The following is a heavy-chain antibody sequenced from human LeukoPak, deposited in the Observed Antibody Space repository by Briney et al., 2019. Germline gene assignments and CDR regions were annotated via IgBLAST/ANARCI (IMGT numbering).Heavy chain of an antibody. CDR2: IWYDGSNK. D-gene: IGHD2-15*01. CDR1: GFTFSSYG. Sequence: GGSLRLSCAASGFTFSSYGMHWVRQAPGKGLEWVAVIWYDGSNKYYADSVKGRFTISRDNSKNTLYLQMNSLRAEDTAVYFCAREDGYCSGGNCYSYFDSWGQGTLVTVSS. V-gene: IGHV3-33*01. J-gene: IGHJ4*02. CDR3: AREDGYCSGGNCYSYFDS.